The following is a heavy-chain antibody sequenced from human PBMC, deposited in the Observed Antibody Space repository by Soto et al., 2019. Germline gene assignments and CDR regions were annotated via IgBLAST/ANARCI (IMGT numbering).Heavy chain of an antibody. J-gene: IGHJ4*02. CDR2: IYYSGST. CDR1: GGSISSSSYY. CDR3: PGSIVARGFYFDY. V-gene: IGHV4-39*01. D-gene: IGHD5-12*01. Sequence: QLQLQESGPGLVKPSETLSLTCTVSGGSISSSSYYWGWIRQPPGKGLEWIGSIYYSGSTYYNPSLKSRLTISVGTSKNQFDLKLSSVTAAATAVYYCPGSIVARGFYFDYWGQGTLVTVSS.